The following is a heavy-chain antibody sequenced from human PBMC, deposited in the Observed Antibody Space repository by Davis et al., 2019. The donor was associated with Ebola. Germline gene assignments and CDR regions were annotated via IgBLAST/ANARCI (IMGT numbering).Heavy chain of an antibody. CDR2: IKSKTDGGTT. D-gene: IGHD3-3*01. CDR3: TTGGYYDFWSGYSHVY. J-gene: IGHJ4*02. CDR1: GFTFSNAW. V-gene: IGHV3-15*01. Sequence: GESLKISCAASGFTFSNAWMSWVRQAPGKGLEWVGRIKSKTDGGTTDYAAPVKGRFTISRDDSKNTLYLQMNSLKTEDTAVYYCTTGGYYDFWSGYSHVYWGQGTLVTVSS.